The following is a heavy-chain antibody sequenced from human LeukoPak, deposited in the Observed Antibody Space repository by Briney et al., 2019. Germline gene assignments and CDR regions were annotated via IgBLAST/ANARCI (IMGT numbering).Heavy chain of an antibody. CDR3: ARAPLWSGFYFSTFDI. D-gene: IGHD3-3*01. Sequence: ASVKVSCKASGGTFSSYAISWVRQAPGQGLEWMGRIIPILGIANYAQKFQGGVTITADKSTSTAYMELSSLRSEDTAVYYCARAPLWSGFYFSTFDIWGHGTMVTVSS. J-gene: IGHJ3*02. CDR1: GGTFSSYA. V-gene: IGHV1-69*04. CDR2: IIPILGIA.